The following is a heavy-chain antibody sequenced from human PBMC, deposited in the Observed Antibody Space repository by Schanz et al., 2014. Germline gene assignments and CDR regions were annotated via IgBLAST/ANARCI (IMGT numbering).Heavy chain of an antibody. CDR1: GYTFTNYV. Sequence: QVQLLQSGAEVKKPGASVKVSCKASGYTFTNYVISWVRQAPGQGLEWMGWISDYNGNTNYAQKLQGRVTMTTDTSTSTAYMELRSLRSDDTAVYYCARGSPPYCTSTSCYLEPWGQGTLVTVSS. V-gene: IGHV1-18*01. J-gene: IGHJ5*02. CDR3: ARGSPPYCTSTSCYLEP. CDR2: ISDYNGNT. D-gene: IGHD2-2*01.